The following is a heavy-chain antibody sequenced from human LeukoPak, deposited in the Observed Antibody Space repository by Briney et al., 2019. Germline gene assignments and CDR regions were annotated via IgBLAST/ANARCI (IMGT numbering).Heavy chain of an antibody. D-gene: IGHD6-19*01. CDR2: IYYSGST. CDR3: ARAVSGRFDY. V-gene: IGHV4-59*08. CDR1: GGSISSYY. Sequence: SETLSLTCTVSGGSISSYYWSWIRQPAGKGLEWTGYIYYSGSTNYNPSLNSRVTISVDTSKNQFSPRLSSVTAADTAIYYCARAVSGRFDYWGQGTLVTVSS. J-gene: IGHJ4*02.